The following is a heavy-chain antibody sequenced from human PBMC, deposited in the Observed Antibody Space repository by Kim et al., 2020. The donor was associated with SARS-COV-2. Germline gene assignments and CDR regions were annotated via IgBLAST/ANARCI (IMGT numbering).Heavy chain of an antibody. Sequence: DSVKGRFTVSRDNSKNNLLVQMNSLRADDTAVYFCAREHYYASGSYHDFDFWGQGTPVTVSS. CDR3: AREHYYASGSYHDFDF. V-gene: IGHV3-23*01. J-gene: IGHJ4*02. D-gene: IGHD3-10*01.